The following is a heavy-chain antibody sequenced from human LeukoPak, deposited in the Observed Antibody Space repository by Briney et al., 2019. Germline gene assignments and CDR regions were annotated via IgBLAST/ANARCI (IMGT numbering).Heavy chain of an antibody. J-gene: IGHJ4*02. CDR3: ARHYGP. D-gene: IGHD3-10*01. Sequence: SETLSLTCTVSGGSISGISYYWGWIRQPPGKGLEWIGSIYYSGSTYYNPSLKSRVTISVDTSKNQFSLNLNSVTATDTAVNYCARHYGPWGKGTLVTVSS. V-gene: IGHV4-39*01. CDR1: GGSISGISYY. CDR2: IYYSGST.